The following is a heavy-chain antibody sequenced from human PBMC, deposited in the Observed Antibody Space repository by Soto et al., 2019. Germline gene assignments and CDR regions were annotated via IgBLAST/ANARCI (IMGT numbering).Heavy chain of an antibody. CDR3: GSGGALRPNAHVPLDP. J-gene: IGHJ5*02. V-gene: IGHV4-30-2*01. CDR1: GDSITTGSYS. CDR2: IPVSGYT. Sequence: QLQLQESGSGLVKPSQTLSLTCTVSGDSITTGSYSWSWIRQAPGKGLEWIGNIPVSGYTSFNTSLKGRVSSSVAPTQNQFSLNVMSGPAADTAVYYCGSGGALRPNAHVPLDPWGQGRLVTVSS. D-gene: IGHD2-2*01.